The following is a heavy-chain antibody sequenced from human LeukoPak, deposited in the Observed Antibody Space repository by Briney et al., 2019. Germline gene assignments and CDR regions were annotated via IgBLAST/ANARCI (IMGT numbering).Heavy chain of an antibody. D-gene: IGHD4-17*01. J-gene: IGHJ4*02. V-gene: IGHV1-18*01. CDR3: ASGASPYGDYGEFDY. Sequence: WASVKVSCKASGYTFTSYGISWVRQAPGQGLEWMGWISAYNGSTNYAQKLQGRVTMTTDTSTSTAYMELRSLRSDDTAVYYCASGASPYGDYGEFDYWGQGTLVTVSS. CDR1: GYTFTSYG. CDR2: ISAYNGST.